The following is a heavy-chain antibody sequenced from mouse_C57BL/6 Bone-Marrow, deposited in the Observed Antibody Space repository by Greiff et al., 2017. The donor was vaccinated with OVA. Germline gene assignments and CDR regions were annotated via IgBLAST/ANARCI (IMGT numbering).Heavy chain of an antibody. Sequence: EVQLQQSGAELVRPGASLKLSCTASGFNITDDYMHWVHQTPEQGLEWIGWIDHENGDTASASKFPGKATITADTYSNTAYLQLSSLTSEDTAVYYCTSSATLVAHYFDYWGQGTTLPVSS. J-gene: IGHJ2*01. D-gene: IGHD1-1*01. CDR3: TSSATLVAHYFDY. CDR2: IDHENGDT. CDR1: GFNITDDY. V-gene: IGHV14-4*01.